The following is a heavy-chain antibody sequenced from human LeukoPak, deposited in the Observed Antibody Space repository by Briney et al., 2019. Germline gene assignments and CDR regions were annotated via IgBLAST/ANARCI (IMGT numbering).Heavy chain of an antibody. Sequence: GGSLRLSCAASGFTFSSYSMNWVRQAPGKGLEWVSSISSSSSYIYYADSVKGRFTISRDNAKNSLYLQMISLRAEDTAVYYCAREDCSGGSCYATFDYWGQGTLVTVSS. CDR3: AREDCSGGSCYATFDY. J-gene: IGHJ4*02. V-gene: IGHV3-21*01. CDR1: GFTFSSYS. CDR2: ISSSSSYI. D-gene: IGHD2-15*01.